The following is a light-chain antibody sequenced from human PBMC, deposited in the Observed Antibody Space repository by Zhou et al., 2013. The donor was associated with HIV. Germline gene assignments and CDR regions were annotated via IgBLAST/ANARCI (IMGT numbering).Light chain of an antibody. CDR2: DAS. CDR1: EDISNY. J-gene: IGKJ1*01. V-gene: IGKV1-33*01. CDR3: QQYSDYPWT. Sequence: DIQMTQSPSSLSASVGDRVTITCQASEDISNYLNWYQQKPGKAPKLLIYDASNLEPGVPSRFSGGGSGTDFIFTISSLQPDDFAIYFCQQYSDYPWTFGQGTKLEVK.